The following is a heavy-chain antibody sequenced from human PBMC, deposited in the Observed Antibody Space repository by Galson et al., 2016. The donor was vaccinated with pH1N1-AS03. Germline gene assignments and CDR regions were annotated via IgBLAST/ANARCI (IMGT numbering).Heavy chain of an antibody. J-gene: IGHJ4*02. CDR3: ARGGVFFSGSGSYHH. CDR1: GGSFSGYY. CDR2: IYHSGSTT. Sequence: SETLSLTCAVSGGSFSGYYYTWIRQPPGKGLEWIGEIYHSGSTTNYSPSLKSRVTISVDTSKNQFSLKLTSVTAADTAVYFCARGGVFFSGSGSYHHWDQGDLVTVSS. D-gene: IGHD3-10*01. V-gene: IGHV4-34*01.